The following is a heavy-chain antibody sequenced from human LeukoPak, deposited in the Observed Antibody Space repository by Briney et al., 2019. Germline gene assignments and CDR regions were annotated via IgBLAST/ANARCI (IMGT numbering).Heavy chain of an antibody. D-gene: IGHD6-19*01. CDR3: AKVDPPIAVGAPGDAFDL. CDR1: GYSFSTFG. Sequence: ASVKVSCKASGYSFSTFGITWVRQAPGQGLEWMGWISPYDDSTAYGQKFEGRVTMTRDTSTNTAYMELRSLTSDDTALYYCAKVDPPIAVGAPGDAFDLWGQGAMVIVSS. CDR2: ISPYDDST. V-gene: IGHV1-18*01. J-gene: IGHJ3*01.